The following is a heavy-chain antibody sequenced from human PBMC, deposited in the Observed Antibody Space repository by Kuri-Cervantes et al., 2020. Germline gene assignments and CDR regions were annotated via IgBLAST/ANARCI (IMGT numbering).Heavy chain of an antibody. J-gene: IGHJ3*02. V-gene: IGHV5-51*01. Sequence: NVSCKGSAYGFTSYWIGWVRQMPGKGLEWMGIIYPGNSDTRYSPSFQGQVTISADKSISTAYLQWSSLKASDTAMYYCARPDRDCSGGSCSDAFDIWGQGTMVTVSS. CDR1: AYGFTSYW. D-gene: IGHD2-15*01. CDR2: IYPGNSDT. CDR3: ARPDRDCSGGSCSDAFDI.